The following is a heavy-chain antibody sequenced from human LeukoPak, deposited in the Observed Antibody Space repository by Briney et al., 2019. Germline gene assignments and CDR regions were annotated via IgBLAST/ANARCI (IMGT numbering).Heavy chain of an antibody. Sequence: GASVKVSCKASGYTFTSYDINWVRQATGQGLEWMGWMNPNSGNTGYAQKFQGRVTMTRNTSISTAYMELSSLRSEDTAVYYCARARARIAAAGTNWFDPWGQGTLVIVSS. D-gene: IGHD6-13*01. CDR2: MNPNSGNT. J-gene: IGHJ5*02. CDR1: GYTFTSYD. V-gene: IGHV1-8*01. CDR3: ARARARIAAAGTNWFDP.